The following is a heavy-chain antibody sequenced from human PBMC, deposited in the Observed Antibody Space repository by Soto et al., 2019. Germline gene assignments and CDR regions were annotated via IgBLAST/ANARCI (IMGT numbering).Heavy chain of an antibody. CDR1: GYSFTSYW. V-gene: IGHV5-51*01. J-gene: IGHJ6*02. Sequence: PGESLKISCKGSGYSFTSYWIGWVRQMPGKGLEWMGIIYPGDSDTRYSPSFQGQVTISADKSISTAYLQWSSLKASDTAMYYCARPAAANDYYYYGMDVWGQGTTVTVSS. CDR2: IYPGDSDT. CDR3: ARPAAANDYYYYGMDV. D-gene: IGHD6-13*01.